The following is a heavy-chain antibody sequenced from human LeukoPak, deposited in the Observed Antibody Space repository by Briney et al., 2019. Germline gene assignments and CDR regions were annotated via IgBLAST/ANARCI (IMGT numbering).Heavy chain of an antibody. D-gene: IGHD6-6*01. Sequence: ASVKVSCKASGYTFTSYDINWVRQATGQGLEWMGWMNPNSGNTGYAQKFQGRVTMTRNTSISTAYMELSSLRSEDTAVYYCVRLKYTSHSPDGGYWGQGTLVTVSS. V-gene: IGHV1-8*01. J-gene: IGHJ4*02. CDR2: MNPNSGNT. CDR1: GYTFTSYD. CDR3: VRLKYTSHSPDGGY.